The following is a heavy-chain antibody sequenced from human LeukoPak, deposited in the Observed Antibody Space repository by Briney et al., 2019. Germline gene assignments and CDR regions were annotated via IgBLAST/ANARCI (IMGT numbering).Heavy chain of an antibody. CDR1: GGSISSGDYY. V-gene: IGHV4-30-4*01. J-gene: IGHJ4*02. CDR2: IYYSGST. D-gene: IGHD3-9*01. Sequence: SETLSLTCTVSGGSISSGDYYWSWIRQPPGKGLEWIGYIYYSGSTYYNPSLKSRVTISVDTSKNQFSLKLSSVTAADTAVYYCASGRYFDWLLPFDYWGQGTLVTVSS. CDR3: ASGRYFDWLLPFDY.